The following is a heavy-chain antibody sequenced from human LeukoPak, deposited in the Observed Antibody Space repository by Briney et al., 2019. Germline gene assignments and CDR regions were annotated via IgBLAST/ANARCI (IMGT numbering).Heavy chain of an antibody. CDR3: ASNPDYGDRVDY. J-gene: IGHJ4*02. V-gene: IGHV3-48*03. Sequence: PGGSLRLSCAASGFTFSSYEMNWVRQAPGKGLEWVSYIRSSGSTIYYADSVKGRFTISRDNAKNSLYLQMNSLRAEDTAVYYCASNPDYGDRVDYWGQGTLVTVSS. CDR2: IRSSGSTI. CDR1: GFTFSSYE. D-gene: IGHD4-17*01.